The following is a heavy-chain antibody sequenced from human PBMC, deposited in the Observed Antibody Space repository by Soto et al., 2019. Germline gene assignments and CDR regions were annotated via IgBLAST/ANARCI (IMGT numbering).Heavy chain of an antibody. V-gene: IGHV1-69*13. CDR1: GGTFSTFG. CDR2: IIPFFGTA. Sequence: SVKVSFKASGGTFSTFGISWVRQAPGQGLEWMGGIIPFFGTAKYSQKFEDRISITADESTNTVYMDLRSLTSEDTAIYYCARSAPMDAGDKYYYDFWGQGALVTVSS. D-gene: IGHD3-16*01. CDR3: ARSAPMDAGDKYYYDF. J-gene: IGHJ4*02.